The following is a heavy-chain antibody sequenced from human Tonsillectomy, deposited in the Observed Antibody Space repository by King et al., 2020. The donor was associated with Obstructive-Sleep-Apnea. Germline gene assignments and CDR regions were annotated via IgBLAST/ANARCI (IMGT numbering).Heavy chain of an antibody. D-gene: IGHD3-22*01. CDR1: GFTFSSYG. J-gene: IGHJ4*02. CDR3: AKDPTLDYYDSSGYYFDY. V-gene: IGHV3-30*02. Sequence: QVQLVESGGGVVQPGRSLRLSCAASGFTFSSYGMHWVRQAPGKGLEWVAFIRYDGSNKYYADSVKGRFTISRDNSKNTLYLQMNSLRAEDTAVYYCAKDPTLDYYDSSGYYFDYWGQGTLVTVSS. CDR2: IRYDGSNK.